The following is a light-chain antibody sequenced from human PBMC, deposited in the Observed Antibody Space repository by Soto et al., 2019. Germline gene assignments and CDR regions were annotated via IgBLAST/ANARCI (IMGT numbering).Light chain of an antibody. CDR2: SNT. CDR3: QSYDTSLRDYV. CDR1: SSNIGAYYD. V-gene: IGLV1-40*01. J-gene: IGLJ1*01. Sequence: QSVLTQPPSVSGAPGQRVTISCTGSSSNIGAYYDVHWYQQVPGTAPKLLIFSNTNRPSRVPDRFSGSKSGTSASLAITGLQAEDEADYYCQSYDTSLRDYVFGTGTKVTVL.